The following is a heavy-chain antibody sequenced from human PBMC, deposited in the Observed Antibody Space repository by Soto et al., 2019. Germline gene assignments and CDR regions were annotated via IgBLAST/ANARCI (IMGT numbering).Heavy chain of an antibody. CDR3: ERRGFGPLQGLVDV. D-gene: IGHD3-10*01. J-gene: IGHJ6*02. CDR2: IDNYGGI. Sequence: QVQLQESGPGLVKPSETLSLTCTVSSDSSSSYKWCWIRQSPGKGLEWIGYIDNYGGISYNPSLRSQATITISINTSTKQDSLRLSSVTAADTAVYYCERRGFGPLQGLVDVWGQGTTVTVSS. CDR1: SDSSSSYK. V-gene: IGHV4-59*08.